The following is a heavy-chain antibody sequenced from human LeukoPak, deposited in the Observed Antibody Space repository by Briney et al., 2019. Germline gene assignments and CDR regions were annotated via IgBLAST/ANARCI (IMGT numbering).Heavy chain of an antibody. J-gene: IGHJ4*02. CDR3: TRDRTGYSYGYGSTSAFDY. CDR1: GFTFGDYA. Sequence: GGSLRLSCTASGFTFGDYAMSWVRQAPGKGLEWVGFIRSKAYGGTTEYAAPVKGRFTISRDDSKSIAYLQVNSLKTEDTAVYYCTRDRTGYSYGYGSTSAFDYWGQGTLVTVSS. V-gene: IGHV3-49*04. CDR2: IRSKAYGGTT. D-gene: IGHD5-18*01.